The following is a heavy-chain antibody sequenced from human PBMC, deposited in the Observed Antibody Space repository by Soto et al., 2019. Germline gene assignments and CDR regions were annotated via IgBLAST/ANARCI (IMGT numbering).Heavy chain of an antibody. Sequence: EVQLVESGGGLVKPGGSLRLSCAASGFTFSSYSMNWVRQAPGKGLEWVSSISSSSSYIYYADSVKGRFTISSDNAKNSLDLQMNSLRAEDTAVYYCARRGASGQLGRGAPFDYWGQGSLVTVSS. V-gene: IGHV3-21*01. D-gene: IGHD6-6*01. CDR1: GFTFSSYS. CDR2: ISSSSSYI. CDR3: ARRGASGQLGRGAPFDY. J-gene: IGHJ4*02.